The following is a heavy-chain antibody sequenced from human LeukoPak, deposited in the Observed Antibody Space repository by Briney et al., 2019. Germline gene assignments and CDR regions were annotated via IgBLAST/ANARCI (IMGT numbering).Heavy chain of an antibody. Sequence: SVKVSCKASGGTFSSYAISWVRQAPGQGLEWMGGIIPIFGTANYAQKFQGRVAITADESTSTAYMELSSLRSEDTAVYYCATLPLRKRYFDYWGQGTLVTVSS. CDR1: GGTFSSYA. J-gene: IGHJ4*02. D-gene: IGHD2-15*01. V-gene: IGHV1-69*01. CDR3: ATLPLRKRYFDY. CDR2: IIPIFGTA.